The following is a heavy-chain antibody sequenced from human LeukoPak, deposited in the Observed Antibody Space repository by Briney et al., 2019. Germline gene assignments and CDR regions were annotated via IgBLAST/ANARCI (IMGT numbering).Heavy chain of an antibody. V-gene: IGHV5-51*01. Sequence: NRGESLKISCKGSGYSFTSYWIGWLRQMPGKGLEWMGIIYPGDSDTRYSPSFQGQVTISADKSICTAYLQWSSLKASDTAMYYCARRTSYWSSWDYWGQGTLVTVSS. J-gene: IGHJ4*02. CDR3: ARRTSYWSSWDY. CDR2: IYPGDSDT. D-gene: IGHD1-26*01. CDR1: GYSFTSYW.